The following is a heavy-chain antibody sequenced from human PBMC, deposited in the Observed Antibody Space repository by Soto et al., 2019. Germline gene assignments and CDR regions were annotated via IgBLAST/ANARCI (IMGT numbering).Heavy chain of an antibody. CDR3: AKDLGIAARLFPPFDY. CDR1: GFTFSSYA. V-gene: IGHV3-23*01. D-gene: IGHD6-6*01. Sequence: GGSLRLSCAASGFTFSSYAMSWVRQAPGKGLEWVSAISGSGGSTYYADSVKGRFTISRDNSKNTLYLQMNSLRAEDTAVYYCAKDLGIAARLFPPFDYWGQGTLVTVSS. CDR2: ISGSGGST. J-gene: IGHJ4*02.